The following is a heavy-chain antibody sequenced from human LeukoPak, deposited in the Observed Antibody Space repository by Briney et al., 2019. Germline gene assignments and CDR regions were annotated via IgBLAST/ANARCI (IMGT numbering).Heavy chain of an antibody. Sequence: GGSLRLSCAASGFTFSSYSMNWVRQAPGKGLEWVANIKQDGSEKYYVDSVKGRFTISRDNAKNSLYLQMNSLRAEDTAVYYCARETYYYGSGADYWGQGTLVTVSS. CDR2: IKQDGSEK. CDR1: GFTFSSYS. J-gene: IGHJ4*02. D-gene: IGHD3-10*01. CDR3: ARETYYYGSGADY. V-gene: IGHV3-7*01.